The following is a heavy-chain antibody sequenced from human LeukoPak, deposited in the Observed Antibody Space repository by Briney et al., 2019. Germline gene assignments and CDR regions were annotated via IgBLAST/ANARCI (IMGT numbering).Heavy chain of an antibody. J-gene: IGHJ4*02. CDR1: GFTFSSYG. D-gene: IGHD1-26*01. CDR3: AKDGNGPFDY. Sequence: GGSLRLSCAASGFTFSSYGMHWVRQAPGKGLEWVAVISYDGSNKYYADPVKGRFTISRDNSKKTLYLQMNSLRAEDTAVYYCAKDGNGPFDYWGQGTLVTVSS. CDR2: ISYDGSNK. V-gene: IGHV3-30*18.